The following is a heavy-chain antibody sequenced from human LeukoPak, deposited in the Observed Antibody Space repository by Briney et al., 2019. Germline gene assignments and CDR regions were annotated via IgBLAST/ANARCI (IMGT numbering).Heavy chain of an antibody. CDR2: IIPIFGTA. CDR3: ARGDRDGYNSAAQFDY. J-gene: IGHJ4*02. CDR1: GGTFSSYA. Sequence: ASVKVSCKASGGTFSSYAISWVRQAPGQGLEWMGGIIPIFGTANYAQKFQGRVTITADESTSTAYMELSSLRSEDTAVYYCARGDRDGYNSAAQFDYWGQETRVTVS. V-gene: IGHV1-69*13. D-gene: IGHD5-24*01.